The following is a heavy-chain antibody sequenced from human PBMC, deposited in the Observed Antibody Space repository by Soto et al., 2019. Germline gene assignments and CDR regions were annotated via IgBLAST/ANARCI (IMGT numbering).Heavy chain of an antibody. CDR1: GFTFDDYA. D-gene: IGHD3-16*01. J-gene: IGHJ3*02. CDR3: AKDRDYIWGTNAFDI. Sequence: GGSLRLSCAASGFTFDDYAMHWVRQAPGKGLEWVSGISWNSGSIGYADSEKGRFTISRDNAKNSLYLQMNSLRAEDTALYYCAKDRDYIWGTNAFDIWGQGTMVTVSS. CDR2: ISWNSGSI. V-gene: IGHV3-9*01.